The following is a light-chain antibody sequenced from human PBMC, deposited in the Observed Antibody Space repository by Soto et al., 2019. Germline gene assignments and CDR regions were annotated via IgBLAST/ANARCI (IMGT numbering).Light chain of an antibody. V-gene: IGLV2-23*01. CDR2: EAT. J-gene: IGLJ2*01. Sequence: QSALTQPASVSGSPGQSITISCTGTSRDVGNYNLVSWYQHHPGKAPKLMIYEATKRPSGVSNRFSVSKSGNTASLTISGLHAEDEADYYCCSYAGSSNVVFGGGTQLTVL. CDR1: SRDVGNYNL. CDR3: CSYAGSSNVV.